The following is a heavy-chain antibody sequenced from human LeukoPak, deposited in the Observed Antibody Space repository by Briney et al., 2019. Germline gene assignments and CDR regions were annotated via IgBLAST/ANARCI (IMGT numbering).Heavy chain of an antibody. CDR2: ISGSGGST. V-gene: IGHV3-23*01. Sequence: GGSLRLSCAASGFTFSNYAMTWVRQAPGKGLEWVSGISGSGGSTYYADSVKGRFTVSRDNSKNTLFLQMNSLRAEDTAVYYCATTRTYCGGDCYFHPLDYWGQGTLVTVSS. J-gene: IGHJ4*02. D-gene: IGHD2-21*02. CDR1: GFTFSNYA. CDR3: ATTRTYCGGDCYFHPLDY.